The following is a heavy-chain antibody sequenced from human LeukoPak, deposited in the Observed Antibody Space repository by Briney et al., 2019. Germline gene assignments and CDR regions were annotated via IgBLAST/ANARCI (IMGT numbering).Heavy chain of an antibody. V-gene: IGHV3-23*01. Sequence: GGSLRLSCGAPGFTFSSYAMSWVRQAPGKGPEWVSGISGSGGSTYYADSVKGRFTISRDNSKNTLYLQMDSLRAEDTAVYYCASFRSSIAAHDYWGQGTLVTVSS. J-gene: IGHJ4*02. CDR3: ASFRSSIAAHDY. D-gene: IGHD6-6*01. CDR1: GFTFSSYA. CDR2: ISGSGGST.